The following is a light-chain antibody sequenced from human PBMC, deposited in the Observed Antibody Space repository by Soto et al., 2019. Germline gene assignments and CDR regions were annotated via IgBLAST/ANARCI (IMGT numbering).Light chain of an antibody. V-gene: IGKV3-11*01. CDR2: AAS. CDR1: QSISSW. Sequence: IVMTQSPATLSVSPGERATLSCRASQSISSWLAWYQQKPGKAPNLLIYAASRLQSGVPSRFSGSGSGTDFTLTISSLEPEDFAVYYCQQRSNWPAITFGQGTRLEIK. CDR3: QQRSNWPAIT. J-gene: IGKJ5*01.